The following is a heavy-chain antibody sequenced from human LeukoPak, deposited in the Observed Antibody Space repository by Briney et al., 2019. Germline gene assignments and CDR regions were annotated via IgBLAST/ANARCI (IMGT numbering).Heavy chain of an antibody. D-gene: IGHD4-11*01. CDR3: ASRPMTTVTTRGSDHQGPPDY. J-gene: IGHJ4*02. V-gene: IGHV1-69*13. Sequence: SVKVSCKASGYTFTSYGISWVRQAPGQGLEWMGGIIPIFGTANYAQKFQGRVTITADESTSTAYMELSSLRSEDTAVYYCASRPMTTVTTRGSDHQGPPDYWGQGTLVTVSS. CDR1: GYTFTSYG. CDR2: IIPIFGTA.